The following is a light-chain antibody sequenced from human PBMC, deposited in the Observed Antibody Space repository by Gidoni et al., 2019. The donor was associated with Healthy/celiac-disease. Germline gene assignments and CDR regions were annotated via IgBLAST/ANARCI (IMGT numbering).Light chain of an antibody. V-gene: IGLV2-8*01. CDR2: EVS. Sequence: QSALTQPPSASGSPAQSVTISFPGTRSHVGGYNYVSWYQQHPGKAPKLMIYEVSKRPPGVPDRFSGSKSGNTASLTVSGLQAEDEADYYCSSYAGSNNFVFGTGTKVTVL. CDR3: SSYAGSNNFV. J-gene: IGLJ1*01. CDR1: RSHVGGYNY.